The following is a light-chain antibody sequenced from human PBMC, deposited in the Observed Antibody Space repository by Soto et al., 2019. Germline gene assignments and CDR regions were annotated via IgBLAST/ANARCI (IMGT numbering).Light chain of an antibody. V-gene: IGLV2-14*01. CDR2: DVS. Sequence: QSALTQPASVSGSPGQSITISCTGTSSDVGGYNYVSWYQQHPGKAPKLRIYDVSNRPSGVSNRFSGSKSGNTASLTISGLQAEDEADYYCSSYTSISTLVFGTGTKVTVL. J-gene: IGLJ1*01. CDR3: SSYTSISTLV. CDR1: SSDVGGYNY.